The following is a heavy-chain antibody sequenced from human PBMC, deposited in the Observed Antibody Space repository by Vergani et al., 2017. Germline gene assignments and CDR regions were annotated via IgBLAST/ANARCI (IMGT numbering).Heavy chain of an antibody. V-gene: IGHV4-34*01. CDR1: GGSFSGYY. CDR3: ARGRSGAVEPAARPHYYFDY. D-gene: IGHD2-2*01. CDR2: INHSGST. J-gene: IGHJ4*02. Sequence: QVQLQQWGAGLLKPSETLSLTCAVYGGSFSGYYWSWIRQPPGKGLEWIGEINHSGSTNYNPSLQSRVTISVDTSKNQFSLKLGSVTAADTAVYYCARGRSGAVEPAARPHYYFDYWGQGTLVTVSS.